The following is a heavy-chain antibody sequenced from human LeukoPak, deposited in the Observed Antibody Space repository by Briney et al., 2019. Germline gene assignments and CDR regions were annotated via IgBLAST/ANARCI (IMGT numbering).Heavy chain of an antibody. D-gene: IGHD2-2*01. CDR1: GGTFSSYA. Sequence: VASVKVSCKASGGTFSSYAISWVRQAPGQGLEWMGGIIPIFGTANYAQKFQGRVTITTDESTSTAYMELSSLRSEDTAVYYCAREDCSSTSCYCNYWGQGTLVTVSS. J-gene: IGHJ4*02. V-gene: IGHV1-69*05. CDR3: AREDCSSTSCYCNY. CDR2: IIPIFGTA.